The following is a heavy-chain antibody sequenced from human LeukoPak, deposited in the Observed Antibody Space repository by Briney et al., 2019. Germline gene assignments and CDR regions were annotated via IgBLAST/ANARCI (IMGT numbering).Heavy chain of an antibody. V-gene: IGHV3-7*01. Sequence: GGSLRLSCAASGFTFSSYWMSWVRQAPGKGLEWVANMNEGGSEKYYVDSVKGRFTISRDNAKNSLYLQMNSLRAEDTAVYYCARGPTGLLVSVWGQGTLVTVSS. CDR1: GFTFSSYW. CDR2: MNEGGSEK. J-gene: IGHJ4*02. D-gene: IGHD2-8*02. CDR3: ARGPTGLLVSV.